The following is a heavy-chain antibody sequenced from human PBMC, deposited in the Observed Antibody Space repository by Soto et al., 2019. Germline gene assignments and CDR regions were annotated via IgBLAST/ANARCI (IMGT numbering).Heavy chain of an antibody. CDR2: VSASGLNT. Sequence: GGSLRLSCAASGFTFSTYAMAWVRQAPGKGLEWVSGVSASGLNTDYADPVKGRFYISRDNSRNSLYLQMNSLRAEDTALYYCVILALGKFDFWGQGTLVTVSS. D-gene: IGHD1-26*01. J-gene: IGHJ4*02. CDR1: GFTFSTYA. CDR3: VILALGKFDF. V-gene: IGHV3-23*01.